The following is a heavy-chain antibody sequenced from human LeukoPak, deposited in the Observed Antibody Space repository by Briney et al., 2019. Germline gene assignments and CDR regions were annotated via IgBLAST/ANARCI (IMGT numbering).Heavy chain of an antibody. Sequence: ASVKVSCKASGYTFTGYYMHWVRQAPGQGLEWMGWINPNSGGTNYAQKFQGRVTMTRDTSISTAYMELSRLRSDDTAVYYCARDLYCSSTSCYNWVDPWGQGTLVTVSS. J-gene: IGHJ5*02. CDR3: ARDLYCSSTSCYNWVDP. CDR1: GYTFTGYY. V-gene: IGHV1-2*02. D-gene: IGHD2-2*01. CDR2: INPNSGGT.